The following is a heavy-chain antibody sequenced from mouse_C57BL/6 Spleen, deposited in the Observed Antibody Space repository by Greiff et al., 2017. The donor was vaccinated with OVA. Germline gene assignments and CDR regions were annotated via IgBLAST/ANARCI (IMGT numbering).Heavy chain of an antibody. J-gene: IGHJ1*03. CDR1: GYTFTDYY. Sequence: EVQLQESGPVLVKPGASVKMSCKASGYTFTDYYMNWVKQSHGKSLEWIGVINPYNGGTSYNQKFKGKATLTVDKSSSTAYMELNSLTSEDSAVYYCARGITTVVAPYFDVWGTGTTVTVSS. V-gene: IGHV1-19*01. D-gene: IGHD1-1*01. CDR3: ARGITTVVAPYFDV. CDR2: INPYNGGT.